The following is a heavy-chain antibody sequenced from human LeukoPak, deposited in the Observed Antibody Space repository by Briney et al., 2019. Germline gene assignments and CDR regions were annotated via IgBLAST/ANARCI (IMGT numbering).Heavy chain of an antibody. D-gene: IGHD5-24*01. CDR3: AKEMATMNAFDI. CDR1: GFTVSSNY. Sequence: PGGSLRLSCAASGFTVSSNYMSWVRQAPGKGLEWVSVIYSGGSTDYKDSVKDRFIISRDNSKNTLYLQVNSLRAEDTAVYYCAKEMATMNAFDIWGQGTMVTVSS. CDR2: IYSGGST. V-gene: IGHV3-66*01. J-gene: IGHJ3*02.